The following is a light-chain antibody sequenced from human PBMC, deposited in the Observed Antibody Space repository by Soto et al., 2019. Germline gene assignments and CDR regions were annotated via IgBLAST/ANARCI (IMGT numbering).Light chain of an antibody. J-gene: IGKJ1*01. CDR3: MQGPHWPWT. V-gene: IGKV2-30*02. Sequence: DVVMTQSPLSLPVTLGQPASISCRSSQSLIHSDGNTYLSWFQQRPGQSPRRLIYEVSDRDSGVPDRFTGSGSGTDFTLKISRVEAEDVGVYYCMQGPHWPWTFGQGTEVEIK. CDR1: QSLIHSDGNTY. CDR2: EVS.